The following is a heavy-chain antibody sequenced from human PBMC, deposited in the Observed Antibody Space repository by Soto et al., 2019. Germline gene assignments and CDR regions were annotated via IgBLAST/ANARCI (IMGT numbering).Heavy chain of an antibody. J-gene: IGHJ5*02. CDR1: GYTFTGYY. V-gene: IGHV1-2*02. D-gene: IGHD5-18*01. CDR3: ARAYVDTAMFSS. CDR2: INPNSGGT. Sequence: VQLVQSGAEVKKPGASVKVSCKASGYTFTGYYMHWVRQAPGQGLEWMGWINPNSGGTNYAQKFQGRVTMTRETSISTAYMEMSRLRSDDTAGYYGARAYVDTAMFSSWGQGTLVTVSS.